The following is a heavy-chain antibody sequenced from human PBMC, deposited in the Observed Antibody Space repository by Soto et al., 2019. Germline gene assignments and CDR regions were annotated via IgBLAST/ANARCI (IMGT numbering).Heavy chain of an antibody. CDR3: ARSEINYSRFDS. J-gene: IGHJ4*02. Sequence: ASVKVSCKASGYTFTSYGISWVRQAPGQRLEWIGWISAYNGNTNYAQKLQGRVTMTTDTSTSTAYMELSSLRSEDTAIYYCARSEINYSRFDSWGQGTLVTVS. D-gene: IGHD2-21*01. CDR1: GYTFTSYG. CDR2: ISAYNGNT. V-gene: IGHV1-18*01.